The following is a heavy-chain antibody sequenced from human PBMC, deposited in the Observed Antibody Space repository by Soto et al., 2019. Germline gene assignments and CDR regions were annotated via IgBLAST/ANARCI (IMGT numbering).Heavy chain of an antibody. D-gene: IGHD3-10*01. Sequence: GGSLRLSCAASGFTFSRYAMNWVRQAPGRGLQWISGISVSGDNTSYVESVRGRFTVYRDNSKNTLYLQMNNLRAEDTALYYCAKDGKMRTKVWFPTGYGMDVWGQGTTVTVSS. CDR2: ISVSGDNT. CDR1: GFTFSRYA. J-gene: IGHJ6*02. CDR3: AKDGKMRTKVWFPTGYGMDV. V-gene: IGHV3-23*01.